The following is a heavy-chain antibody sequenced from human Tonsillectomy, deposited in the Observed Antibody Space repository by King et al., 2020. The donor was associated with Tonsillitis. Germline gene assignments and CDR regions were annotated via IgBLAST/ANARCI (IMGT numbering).Heavy chain of an antibody. V-gene: IGHV3-21*01. CDR3: ASEHYDFWMRSNYLGYYGMDV. J-gene: IGHJ6*02. CDR1: GFTFSSYS. D-gene: IGHD3-3*01. Sequence: VQLVESGGGLVKPGGSLRLSCAASGFTFSSYSMNWVRQAPGKGLEWVSSISTSSTYIYYADSVKGRFTISRDNAKNSLYLQMNSLRAEDTAVYYCASEHYDFWMRSNYLGYYGMDVWGQGTTVTVSS. CDR2: ISTSSTYI.